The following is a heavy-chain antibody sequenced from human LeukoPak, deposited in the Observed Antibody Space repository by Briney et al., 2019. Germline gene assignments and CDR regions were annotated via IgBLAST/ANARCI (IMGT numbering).Heavy chain of an antibody. CDR3: ARDINVGHDLTFDY. CDR1: GYTFTGYY. V-gene: IGHV1-2*02. J-gene: IGHJ4*02. D-gene: IGHD5-12*01. Sequence: ASVKVSCKASGYTFTGYYMHWVRQAPGQGLEWMGWINPNSGGTNYAQKFQGRVTMTRDTSISTAYMELSRLRSDDTAVYYCARDINVGHDLTFDYWGQGTLVTVSS. CDR2: INPNSGGT.